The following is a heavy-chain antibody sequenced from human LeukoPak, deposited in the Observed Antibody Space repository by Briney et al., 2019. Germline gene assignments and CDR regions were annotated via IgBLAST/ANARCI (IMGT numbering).Heavy chain of an antibody. V-gene: IGHV1-2*02. Sequence: GASVKVSCKASGYPFTGYYVHWVRQAPGQGLEGMGWINPNNSGTNYAQKFQGRVTMTRDTSISTAYMELSRLRSDDTAVYYCESYPSDSPRRYCPGETCYSHAWVDPWGQGTLVTVSS. CDR1: GYPFTGYY. CDR3: ESYPSDSPRRYCPGETCYSHAWVDP. D-gene: IGHD2-15*01. J-gene: IGHJ5*02. CDR2: INPNNSGT.